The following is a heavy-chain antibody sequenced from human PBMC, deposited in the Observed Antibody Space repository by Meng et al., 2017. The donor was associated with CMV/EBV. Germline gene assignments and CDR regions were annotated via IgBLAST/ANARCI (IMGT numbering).Heavy chain of an antibody. V-gene: IGHV3-11*06. CDR2: ISSSSSYT. Sequence: QVELVEAGGGLVKPGGSLRLSCAASGFTFSDYYMSWIRQAPGKRLEWVSYISSSSSYTNYADSVKGRFTISRDNAKNSLYLQMNSLRAEDTAAYYCARDRRYYDSSGYYPAWGQGTLVTVSS. CDR1: GFTFSDYY. D-gene: IGHD3-22*01. J-gene: IGHJ5*02. CDR3: ARDRRYYDSSGYYPA.